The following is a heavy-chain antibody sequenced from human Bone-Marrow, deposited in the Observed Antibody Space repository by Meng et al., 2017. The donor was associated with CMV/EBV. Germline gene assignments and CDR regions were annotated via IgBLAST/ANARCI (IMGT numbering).Heavy chain of an antibody. CDR2: IKEDGSEK. CDR3: ARDTGNTYAYTGVFDH. CDR1: GFTFSSHW. J-gene: IGHJ4*02. V-gene: IGHV3-7*01. D-gene: IGHD5-18*01. Sequence: GFTFSSHWISWVRQAPGKGLEWVANIKEDGSEKYYVDSVKGRFTMSRDNAKNSLYLQMNSLRAEDTAVYYCARDTGNTYAYTGVFDHWGQGTLVTVSS.